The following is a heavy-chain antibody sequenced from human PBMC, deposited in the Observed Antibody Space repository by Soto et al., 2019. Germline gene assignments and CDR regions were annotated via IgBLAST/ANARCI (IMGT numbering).Heavy chain of an antibody. CDR2: ILHTGGT. CDR3: ARLQFGEGFDY. V-gene: IGHV4-30-2*01. J-gene: IGHJ4*02. D-gene: IGHD3-10*01. CDR1: GGSISGGGFS. Sequence: SETLSLTCAVSGGSISGGGFSWSWIRQPPGKGLEWIGYILHTGGTQYNPSLKSRVSMSVDKSKNQFSLHLTSVTAADTAVYYCARLQFGEGFDYWGQGAMVTVYS.